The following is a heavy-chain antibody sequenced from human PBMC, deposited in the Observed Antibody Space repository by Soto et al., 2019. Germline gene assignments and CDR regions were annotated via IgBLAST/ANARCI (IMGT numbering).Heavy chain of an antibody. J-gene: IGHJ4*02. Sequence: GGSLRLSCAASGFTFSSYWMSWVRQAPGKGLEWVANIKQDGSEKYYVDSVKGRFTISRDNAKNSLYLQMNSLRAEDTAVYYCARYYDSSGYYSNFDYWGQGTLVTVSS. D-gene: IGHD3-22*01. V-gene: IGHV3-7*05. CDR2: IKQDGSEK. CDR1: GFTFSSYW. CDR3: ARYYDSSGYYSNFDY.